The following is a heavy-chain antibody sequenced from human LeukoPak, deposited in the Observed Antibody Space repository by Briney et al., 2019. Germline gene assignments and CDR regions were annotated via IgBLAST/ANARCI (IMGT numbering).Heavy chain of an antibody. V-gene: IGHV3-23*01. J-gene: IGHJ4*02. CDR2: ISGSGGST. Sequence: GGTLRLSCAASGFTFSSYGMSWVRQAPGKGLEWVSAISGSGGSTYYADSVKGRFSISRDNSKNTLYLQVNGLRTEDTAVYYCAKDRLLNCRGDCYIFDYWGQGTVVTVSS. CDR3: AKDRLLNCRGDCYIFDY. D-gene: IGHD2-21*02. CDR1: GFTFSSYG.